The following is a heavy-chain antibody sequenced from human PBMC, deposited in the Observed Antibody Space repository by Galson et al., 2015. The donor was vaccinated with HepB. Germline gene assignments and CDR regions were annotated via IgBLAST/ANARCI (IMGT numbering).Heavy chain of an antibody. CDR3: ARWGGSDWFDP. CDR2: IYPGDSDT. CDR1: GYSFSRDW. V-gene: IGHV5-51*01. D-gene: IGHD3-16*01. J-gene: IGHJ5*02. Sequence: QSGAEVKKPGESLKISYKGSGYSFSRDWIGWVRQMPGKGLEWMGIIYPGDSDTRYSPSFQGQVTISADTSISTAYLQWSSLKASDTALYYCARWGGSDWFDPWGQGTLVTVSS.